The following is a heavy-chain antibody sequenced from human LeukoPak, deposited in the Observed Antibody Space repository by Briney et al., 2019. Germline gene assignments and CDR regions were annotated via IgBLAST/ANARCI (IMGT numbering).Heavy chain of an antibody. CDR1: GGSFSGYY. CDR3: ARGDGTQSIDY. J-gene: IGHJ4*02. Sequence: SETLSLTCAVYGGSFSGYYWSWIRQPPGKGLEWIGEINHSGSTNYNPSLKSRVTISVDTSKNQFSLKLSSVTAADTAVYYCARGDGTQSIDYWGQGTLVTVSS. V-gene: IGHV4-34*01. D-gene: IGHD1-14*01. CDR2: INHSGST.